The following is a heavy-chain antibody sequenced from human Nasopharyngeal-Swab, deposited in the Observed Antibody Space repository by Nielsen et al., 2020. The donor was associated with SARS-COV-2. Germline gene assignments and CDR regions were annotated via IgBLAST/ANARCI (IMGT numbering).Heavy chain of an antibody. CDR1: GGSISSYY. J-gene: IGHJ4*02. Sequence: SETLSLTCTVSGGSISSYYWSWIRQPPGKGLEWIGYIYHSGSTYYNPSLKSRVTISVDRSKNQFSLKLSSVTAADTAVYYCARVEFAFGIDYWGQGTLVTVSS. D-gene: IGHD3-10*01. CDR3: ARVEFAFGIDY. V-gene: IGHV4-59*12. CDR2: IYHSGST.